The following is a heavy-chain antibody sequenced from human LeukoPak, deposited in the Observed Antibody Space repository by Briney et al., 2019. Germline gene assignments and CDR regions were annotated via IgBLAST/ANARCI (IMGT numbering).Heavy chain of an antibody. CDR3: ARRVSTSNTYNWFDP. CDR1: GFTFSSYS. V-gene: IGHV3-48*02. Sequence: GGSLRLSCAASGFTFSSYSMNWVRQAPGKGLEWVSYISGSRSNIYYSDSVKGRFTISRDNAKNSLYLQMNSLRDEDTAVYYCARRVSTSNTYNWFDPWGQGTLVTVSS. J-gene: IGHJ5*02. CDR2: ISGSRSNI. D-gene: IGHD2/OR15-2a*01.